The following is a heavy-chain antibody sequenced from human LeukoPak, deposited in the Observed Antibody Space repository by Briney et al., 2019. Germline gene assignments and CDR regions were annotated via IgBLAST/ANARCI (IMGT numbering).Heavy chain of an antibody. CDR1: GNILPVLT. J-gene: IGHJ4*02. Sequence: ASVKVSCTLSGNILPVLTIQSVCQAGGKGLEWMAGFDPENAEIVHAQKFQGRVTMTEDTSTNTAYMEFTRLTSDDTALYYCATRCSDFRSGFDYWGQGTQVTVSS. CDR2: FDPENAEI. CDR3: ATRCSDFRSGFDY. D-gene: IGHD3-3*01. V-gene: IGHV1-24*01.